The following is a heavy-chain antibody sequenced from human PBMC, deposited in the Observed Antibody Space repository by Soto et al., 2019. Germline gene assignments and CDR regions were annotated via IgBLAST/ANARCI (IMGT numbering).Heavy chain of an antibody. CDR3: ARASMIVEKYDF. Sequence: QVQLVQSGAEVKKPGASVKVSCKASGYSFIGYYIHWVRQAPGQGLEWMGWMTPNSGGTDYAQKFQGRVNMTRDTSISTAYMELNSLSSDDTAVYYCARASMIVEKYDFWGQGTQVTVSS. J-gene: IGHJ4*02. CDR1: GYSFIGYY. D-gene: IGHD3-22*01. V-gene: IGHV1-2*02. CDR2: MTPNSGGT.